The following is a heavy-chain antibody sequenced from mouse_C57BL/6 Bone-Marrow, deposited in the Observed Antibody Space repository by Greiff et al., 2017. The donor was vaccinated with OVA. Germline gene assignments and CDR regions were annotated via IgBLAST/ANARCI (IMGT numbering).Heavy chain of an antibody. CDR3: ARSGITTVF. V-gene: IGHV1-54*01. Sequence: QVQLQQSGAELVRPGTSVKVSCKASGYAFTNYLIEWVKQRPGQGLEWIGVINPGSGGTNYNEKFKGKATLTADKSSSTAYMQLSSLTSEDSAVYFCARSGITTVFWGTGTTVTVSS. D-gene: IGHD1-1*01. CDR1: GYAFTNYL. CDR2: INPGSGGT. J-gene: IGHJ1*03.